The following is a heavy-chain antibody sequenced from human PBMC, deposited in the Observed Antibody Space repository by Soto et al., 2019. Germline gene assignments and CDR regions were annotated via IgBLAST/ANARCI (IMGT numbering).Heavy chain of an antibody. CDR3: AKALGPYSGYDLFDY. CDR1: GFTFSSYA. CDR2: ISGSGGST. J-gene: IGHJ4*02. D-gene: IGHD5-12*01. V-gene: IGHV3-23*01. Sequence: GGSLRLSCAASGFTFSSYAMSWVRQAPGKGLEWVSAISGSGGSTYYADSVKGRFTISRDNSKNTLYLQMNSLRAEDTAVYYCAKALGPYSGYDLFDYWGQGTLVTVSS.